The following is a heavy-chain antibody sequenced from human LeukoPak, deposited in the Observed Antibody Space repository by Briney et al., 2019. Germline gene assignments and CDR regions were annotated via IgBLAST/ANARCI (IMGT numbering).Heavy chain of an antibody. CDR2: IIPIFGTA. V-gene: IGHV1-69*13. CDR1: GGTFSIYA. D-gene: IGHD1-1*01. CDR3: ARGELEGLDI. Sequence: VASVKVSCKASGGTFSIYAISWVRHAHGQGLEWMGGIIPIFGTANYAQKFQGRVTTTADESTSTAYTERSSPGSGETPVYYCARGELEGLDIWGQGTRVTVPS. J-gene: IGHJ3*02.